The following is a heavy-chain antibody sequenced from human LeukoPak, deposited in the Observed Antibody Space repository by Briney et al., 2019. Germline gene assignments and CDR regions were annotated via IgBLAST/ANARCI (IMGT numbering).Heavy chain of an antibody. CDR3: AKEDGAWSVFDS. CDR2: ISSSGGST. D-gene: IGHD5-24*01. J-gene: IGHJ4*02. V-gene: IGHV3-23*01. Sequence: GGSLRLSCAASGFTFRSYGMTWVRQAPGTGLEWVSAISSSGGSTYYADSVKGRFTISRDNSKSTLYLQMNSLTADDTAIYYCAKEDGAWSVFDSWGQGALVTVSS. CDR1: GFTFRSYG.